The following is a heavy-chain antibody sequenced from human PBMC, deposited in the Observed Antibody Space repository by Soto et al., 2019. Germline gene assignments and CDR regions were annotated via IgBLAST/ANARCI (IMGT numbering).Heavy chain of an antibody. CDR2: ISSSSSTI. J-gene: IGHJ6*03. V-gene: IGHV3-48*01. CDR1: GFTFSSYS. D-gene: IGHD6-13*01. CDR3: ARAPPYSSSLFDNYYYYMDV. Sequence: EVQLVESGGGLVQPGGSLRLSCAASGFTFSSYSMNWVRQAPGNGLEWVSYISSSSSTIYYSDSVKGRFTISRVNTKNSLYLQMNSLRAEDTAVYYCARAPPYSSSLFDNYYYYMDVWGKGTTVTVSS.